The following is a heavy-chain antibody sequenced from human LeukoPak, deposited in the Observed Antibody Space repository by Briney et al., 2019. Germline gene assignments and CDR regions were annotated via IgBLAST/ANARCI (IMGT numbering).Heavy chain of an antibody. CDR3: ARLAMVRGVTIDY. V-gene: IGHV4-34*01. D-gene: IGHD3-10*01. J-gene: IGHJ4*02. CDR1: GGSFSGYY. Sequence: KASETLSLTCAVYGGSFSGYYWSWIRQPPGKGLEWIGEINHSGSTNYNPSLKSRVTISVDTSKNQFSLKLSPVTAADTAVYYCARLAMVRGVTIDYWGQGTLVTVSS. CDR2: INHSGST.